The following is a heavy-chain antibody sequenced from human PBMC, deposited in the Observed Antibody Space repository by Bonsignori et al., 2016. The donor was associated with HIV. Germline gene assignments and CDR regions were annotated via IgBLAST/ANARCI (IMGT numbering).Heavy chain of an antibody. D-gene: IGHD3-3*01. Sequence: WVRQAPGQGLEWMGWMNPNSGNTGYAQKFQGRVTMTRNTSISTAYMELSSLRSEDTAVYYCASSREGYDFWSGYYMGYYYYMDVWGKGTTVTVSS. CDR3: ASSREGYDFWSGYYMGYYYYMDV. CDR2: MNPNSGNT. J-gene: IGHJ6*03. V-gene: IGHV1-8*01.